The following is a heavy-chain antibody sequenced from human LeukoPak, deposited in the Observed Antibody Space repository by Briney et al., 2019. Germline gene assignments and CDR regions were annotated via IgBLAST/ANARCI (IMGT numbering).Heavy chain of an antibody. Sequence: GGSLRLSCEASGFTFGSFAMYWVRQAPGKGLDWIAGIFGSGGSPHYADSVKGRFTISRDNSKNTVYLQINSLRAEDTAVYYCGKTTAGYSSSQKPAWPVDYWGQGTLVTVSS. V-gene: IGHV3-23*01. CDR2: IFGSGGSP. CDR1: GFTFGSFA. J-gene: IGHJ4*02. D-gene: IGHD5-18*01. CDR3: GKTTAGYSSSQKPAWPVDY.